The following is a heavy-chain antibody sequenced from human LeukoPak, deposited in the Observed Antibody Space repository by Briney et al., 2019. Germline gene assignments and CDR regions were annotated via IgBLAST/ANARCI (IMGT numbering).Heavy chain of an antibody. CDR3: EGERGVAFDV. Sequence: VGCLRLSCAASGFTFSSYWMNWVRQAPGQGLEWVANIKHDASEIYYVDSVKGRFTISRDNAKNSLYLQMKNLRAEDTAVYYCEGERGVAFDVWGQGTMVTVSS. D-gene: IGHD3-10*01. J-gene: IGHJ3*01. CDR2: IKHDASEI. CDR1: GFTFSSYW. V-gene: IGHV3-7*01.